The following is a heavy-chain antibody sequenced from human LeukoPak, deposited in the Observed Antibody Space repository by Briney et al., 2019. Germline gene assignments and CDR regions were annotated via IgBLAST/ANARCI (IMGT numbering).Heavy chain of an antibody. V-gene: IGHV1-8*01. J-gene: IGHJ5*02. Sequence: ASVKVSCKASGYIFGSYDINWVRQTTGQGLEWMGWMNPNSGNTGYAQKFQGRVSMTRSTSMSTAYLELNSLRSEDTAVYYCSRGHWSGYSYNWFDPWGQGTLVTVSS. D-gene: IGHD3-3*01. CDR2: MNPNSGNT. CDR1: GYIFGSYD. CDR3: SRGHWSGYSYNWFDP.